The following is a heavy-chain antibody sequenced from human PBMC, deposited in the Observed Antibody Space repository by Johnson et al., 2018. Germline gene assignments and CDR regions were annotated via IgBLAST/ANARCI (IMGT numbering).Heavy chain of an antibody. V-gene: IGHV3-49*03. CDR3: TRDHDSSGWSYWFFDL. CDR1: GFTSGDYA. CDR2: IRSKANGETT. D-gene: IGHD6-19*01. J-gene: IGHJ2*01. Sequence: VQLVESGGDLVQPGRSLRLSCTPSGFTSGDYAMSWFRQAPGKGLEWVGFIRSKANGETTDYAASVKGRFIISRDDSKSIAYLHMNGLKTEETGVYYCTRDHDSSGWSYWFFDLWGRGTLVTVSS.